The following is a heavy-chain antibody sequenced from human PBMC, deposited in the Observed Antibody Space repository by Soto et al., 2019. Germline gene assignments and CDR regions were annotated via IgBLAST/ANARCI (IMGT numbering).Heavy chain of an antibody. CDR2: ISGSGDST. D-gene: IGHD6-13*01. CDR1: GFTFSSYA. J-gene: IGHJ4*02. Sequence: PGVSLRLSCAASGFTFSSYAMNWVRQAPGKGLEWVSVISGSGDSTYYADSVKGRFTISRDNSKNTLYLQLNSLRTKDTAVYYCATRGPGTYFDYRGQGTLVTVSS. V-gene: IGHV3-23*01. CDR3: ATRGPGTYFDY.